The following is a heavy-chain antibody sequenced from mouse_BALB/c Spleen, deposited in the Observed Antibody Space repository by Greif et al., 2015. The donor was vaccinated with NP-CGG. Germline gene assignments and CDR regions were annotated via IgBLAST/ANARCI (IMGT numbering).Heavy chain of an antibody. D-gene: IGHD1-1*01. V-gene: IGHV14-3*02. CDR2: IDPANGNT. CDR1: GFNIKDTY. CDR3: ASFYRSYFDY. J-gene: IGHJ2*01. Sequence: VQLQQSGAELVKPGASVKLSCTASGFNIKDTYMHWVKQRTEQGLEWIGRIDPANGNTKYDPKFQGKATITADTSSNTAYLQLSSLTSEDTAVYYCASFYRSYFDYWGQGTALTVSS.